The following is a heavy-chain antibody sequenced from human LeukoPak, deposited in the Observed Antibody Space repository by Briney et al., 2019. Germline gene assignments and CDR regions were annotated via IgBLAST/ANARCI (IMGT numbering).Heavy chain of an antibody. CDR1: GFTFSDYS. Sequence: GGSLRLSCAASGFTFSDYSMNWVRQTPRKGLEWVSCISGSSSYIYYADSVKGRFTISRDNAKNSLYLQMNSLRAEDTAVYYCAREITPYGFDVWGRGTMVTVSS. V-gene: IGHV3-21*01. D-gene: IGHD3-16*01. CDR2: ISGSSSYI. CDR3: AREITPYGFDV. J-gene: IGHJ3*01.